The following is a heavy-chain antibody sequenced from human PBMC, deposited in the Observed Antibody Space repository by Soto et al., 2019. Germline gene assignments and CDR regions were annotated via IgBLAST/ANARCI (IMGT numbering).Heavy chain of an antibody. D-gene: IGHD3-22*01. Sequence: QVQLVESGGGVVQPGRSLRLSCAASGFTFSHYGMHWVRQAPGKGLEWVAVILHDGSNKYYGDSVKGRFTVSRDNSNNTLYLQMNSMGVEDTAVYYCARDRDSSGYYLDSWGQGTLVTVSS. CDR2: ILHDGSNK. CDR3: ARDRDSSGYYLDS. CDR1: GFTFSHYG. V-gene: IGHV3-30*03. J-gene: IGHJ4*02.